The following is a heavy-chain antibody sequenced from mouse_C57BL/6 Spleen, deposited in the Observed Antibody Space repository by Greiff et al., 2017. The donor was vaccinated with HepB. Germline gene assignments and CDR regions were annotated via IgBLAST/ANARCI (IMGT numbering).Heavy chain of an antibody. D-gene: IGHD2-5*01. CDR2: INPYNGGT. CDR1: GYTFTDYY. Sequence: EVQLQQSGPVLVKPGASVKMSCKASGYTFTDYYMNWVKQSHGKSLEWIGVINPYNGGTSYNQKFKGQATLTVDKSSSTAYMELNSLTSEDTAVYYCARGYSNPYYAMDYWGQGTSVTVSS. J-gene: IGHJ4*01. CDR3: ARGYSNPYYAMDY. V-gene: IGHV1-19*01.